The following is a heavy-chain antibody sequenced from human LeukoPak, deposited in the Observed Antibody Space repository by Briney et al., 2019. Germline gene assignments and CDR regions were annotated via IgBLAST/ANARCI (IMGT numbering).Heavy chain of an antibody. CDR3: ASRAGKPGDTPWCFDY. J-gene: IGHJ4*02. CDR1: GFTFTNYW. Sequence: GGSLRLSCAASGFTFTNYWMTWVRQAPGKGPEWVANIRQDGSETNYVDSVRGRFTIARDNTKNSLYLQMTSLRGEDTAVYYCASRAGKPGDTPWCFDYWGQGALVTVSS. D-gene: IGHD2-8*02. V-gene: IGHV3-7*01. CDR2: IRQDGSET.